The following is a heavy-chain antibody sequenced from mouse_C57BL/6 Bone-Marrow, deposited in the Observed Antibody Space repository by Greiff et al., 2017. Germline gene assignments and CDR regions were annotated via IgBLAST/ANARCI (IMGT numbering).Heavy chain of an antibody. D-gene: IGHD2-5*01. CDR3: ARDTYSNYEDAMDY. V-gene: IGHV1-64*01. CDR1: GYTFTSYW. Sequence: VQLQQPGAELVKPGASVKLSCKASGYTFTSYWMHWVKQRPGQGLEWIGMIHPNSGSTNYNEKFKSKATLTVDKSSSTAYMQLSSLTSEDSAVYYCARDTYSNYEDAMDYWGQGTSVTVSS. J-gene: IGHJ4*01. CDR2: IHPNSGST.